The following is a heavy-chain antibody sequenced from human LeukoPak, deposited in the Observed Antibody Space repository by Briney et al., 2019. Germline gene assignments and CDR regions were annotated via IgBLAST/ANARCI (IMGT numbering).Heavy chain of an antibody. Sequence: SETLSLTCAVYGGSFSGYYWSWLRQPPGKGLEWIGEINHSGSTNYNPSLKSRVTISVDTSKNQFSLKLSSVTAADTAVYYCARDAGYYDFWSGYYSGPYYFDYWGQGTLVTVSS. CDR3: ARDAGYYDFWSGYYSGPYYFDY. CDR1: GGSFSGYY. J-gene: IGHJ4*02. D-gene: IGHD3-3*01. V-gene: IGHV4-34*01. CDR2: INHSGST.